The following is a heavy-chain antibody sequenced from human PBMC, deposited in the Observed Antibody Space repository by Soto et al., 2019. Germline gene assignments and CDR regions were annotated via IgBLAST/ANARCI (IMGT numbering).Heavy chain of an antibody. J-gene: IGHJ4*02. Sequence: QVQLVESGGGLVKPGGSLRLSCAASGFTFSDYYMSWIRQAPGKGLEWVSYISSSSSYTNYADSVKGRFTISRDNAKNSLYLQMNSLRAEDTAVYYCARVIGYCSGGSCYLYYFDYWGQGTLVTVSS. CDR2: ISSSSSYT. CDR3: ARVIGYCSGGSCYLYYFDY. V-gene: IGHV3-11*06. CDR1: GFTFSDYY. D-gene: IGHD2-15*01.